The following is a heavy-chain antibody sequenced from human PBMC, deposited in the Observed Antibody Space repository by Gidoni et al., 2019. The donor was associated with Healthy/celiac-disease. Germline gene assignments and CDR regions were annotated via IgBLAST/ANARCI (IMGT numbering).Heavy chain of an antibody. Sequence: CAASGFTFSSYAMSWVRQAPGKGLEWVSAISGSGGSTYYADSVKGRFTISRDNSKNTLYLQMNSLRAEDTAVYYCARKYYYDSSGYSLDYWGQGTLVTVSS. CDR1: GFTFSSYA. D-gene: IGHD3-22*01. J-gene: IGHJ4*02. CDR3: ARKYYYDSSGYSLDY. CDR2: ISGSGGST. V-gene: IGHV3-23*01.